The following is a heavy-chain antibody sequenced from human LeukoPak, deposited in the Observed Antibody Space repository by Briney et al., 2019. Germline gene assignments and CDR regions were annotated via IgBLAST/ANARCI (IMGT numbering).Heavy chain of an antibody. V-gene: IGHV4-39*07. CDR3: ARGGSGYDYVDYFDY. Sequence: SETLSLTCTVSGGSISSSSYYWGWLRQPPGKGLEWFGSIYYSGSTYYNPSLKSRVTISVDTSKNQFSLKLSSVTAADTAVYYCARGGSGYDYVDYFDYWGQGTLVTVSS. CDR2: IYYSGST. D-gene: IGHD5-12*01. CDR1: GGSISSSSYY. J-gene: IGHJ4*02.